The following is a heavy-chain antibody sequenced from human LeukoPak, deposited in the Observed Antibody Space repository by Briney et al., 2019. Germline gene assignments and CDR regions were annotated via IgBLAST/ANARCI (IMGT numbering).Heavy chain of an antibody. CDR1: GGSISSYY. CDR3: ARVPVVPATLYYYYGMDV. J-gene: IGHJ6*02. V-gene: IGHV4-59*01. Sequence: SETLSLTCTVSGGSISSYYWSWIRQPPGKGLERIGYIYYSGSTNYNPSLKSRVTISVDTSKNQFSLKLSSVTAADTAVYYCARVPVVPATLYYYYGMDVWGQGTTVTVSS. D-gene: IGHD2-2*01. CDR2: IYYSGST.